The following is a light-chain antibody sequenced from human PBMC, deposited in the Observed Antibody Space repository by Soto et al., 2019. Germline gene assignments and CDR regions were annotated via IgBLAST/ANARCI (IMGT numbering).Light chain of an antibody. CDR3: CSYAGNSYV. CDR2: DIN. Sequence: QSALTQPRSVSGSPGQSVTISCTGTSSDLGAYNSVSWHQQHPGRAPKLMIYDINKRPSGVADRFSGSKSGNTASLTISGLQAEDEADYYCCSYAGNSYVFGTGTKVTVL. J-gene: IGLJ1*01. CDR1: SSDLGAYNS. V-gene: IGLV2-11*01.